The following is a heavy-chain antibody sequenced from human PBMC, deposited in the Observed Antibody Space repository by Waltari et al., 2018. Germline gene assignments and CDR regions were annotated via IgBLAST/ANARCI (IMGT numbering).Heavy chain of an antibody. J-gene: IGHJ4*02. Sequence: QVQLQESGPGLVKPSETLSLTCTVSGGSISSYYWSWIRQPPGKGLEWIGYIYYSGSTNTNPSPKSRVTISVDTSKNQFPLKLSSVTAADTAVYYCARGTRAARPNFDYWGQGTLVTVSS. CDR3: ARGTRAARPNFDY. CDR2: IYYSGST. D-gene: IGHD6-6*01. V-gene: IGHV4-59*01. CDR1: GGSISSYY.